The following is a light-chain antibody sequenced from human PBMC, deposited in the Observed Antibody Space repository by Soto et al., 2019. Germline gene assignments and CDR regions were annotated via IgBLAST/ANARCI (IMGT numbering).Light chain of an antibody. CDR2: GNT. Sequence: QSVLTQPPSVSGAPRQRVTISCTGRSSNIVAGYDVHWYQQLPGRAPKLLIYGNTNRPSGVPDRFSGSKSGTSASLAITGVQAEAEADYYCLSFDSSMSVVFGGGTQLTVL. V-gene: IGLV1-40*01. CDR1: SSNIVAGYD. CDR3: LSFDSSMSVV. J-gene: IGLJ2*01.